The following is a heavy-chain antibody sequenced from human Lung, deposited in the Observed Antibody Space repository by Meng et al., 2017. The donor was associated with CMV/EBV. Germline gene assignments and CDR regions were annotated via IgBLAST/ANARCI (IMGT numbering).Heavy chain of an antibody. CDR3: ARVTEYGGNCFDS. V-gene: IGHV4-4*02. D-gene: IGHD4/OR15-4a*01. Sequence: SXTXSLXCAVSGPSISTSNWWSWVRQPPGKGLEWIGEVYHSGYTNYNPSLESRVTMSVDRSKNQFSLKLSSVTAADTAVYYCARVTEYGGNCFDSWGQGTLVTVSS. J-gene: IGHJ4*02. CDR2: VYHSGYT. CDR1: GPSISTSNW.